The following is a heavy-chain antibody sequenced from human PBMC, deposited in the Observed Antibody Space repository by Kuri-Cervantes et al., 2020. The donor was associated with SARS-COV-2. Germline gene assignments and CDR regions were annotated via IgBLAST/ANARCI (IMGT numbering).Heavy chain of an antibody. V-gene: IGHV3-74*01. J-gene: IGHJ6*02. CDR3: ARGDGMDV. CDR1: GFTFSAYW. Sequence: GGSLRLSCAASGFTFSAYWMHWVRHAPGKGLVWVSHIDGDGTSIGYADSVKGRFTISRDNAKGTLYLQMNSLRAEDTAMYYCARGDGMDVWGQGTKVTVSS. CDR2: IDGDGTSI.